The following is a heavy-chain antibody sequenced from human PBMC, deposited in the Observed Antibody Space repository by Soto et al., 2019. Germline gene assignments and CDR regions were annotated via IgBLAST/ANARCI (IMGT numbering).Heavy chain of an antibody. CDR3: ATTLGTGMTRDYYYGMDV. Sequence: ASVKVSCKVSGYTLTELSMHWVRQAPGKGLEWMGGFDPEDGETIYAQKFQGRVTMTEDTSTDTAYMELSSLRSEDTAVYYCATTLGTGMTRDYYYGMDVWGQGTTVTVSS. CDR1: GYTLTELS. V-gene: IGHV1-24*01. CDR2: FDPEDGET. J-gene: IGHJ6*02. D-gene: IGHD1-1*01.